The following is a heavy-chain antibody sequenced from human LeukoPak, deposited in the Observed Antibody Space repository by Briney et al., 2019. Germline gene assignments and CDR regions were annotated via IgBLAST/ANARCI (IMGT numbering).Heavy chain of an antibody. V-gene: IGHV3-9*01. Sequence: GGSLRLSCVASGFTFNGYAMHWVRQGPGQGLEWVSGISEESSSIVYADSVKGRFTISRDNAKNSLYLQMNSLRPEYTALYYCVKNAVGGRASYFDFWGQGTLVTVAS. D-gene: IGHD3-10*01. CDR2: ISEESSSI. J-gene: IGHJ4*02. CDR1: GFTFNGYA. CDR3: VKNAVGGRASYFDF.